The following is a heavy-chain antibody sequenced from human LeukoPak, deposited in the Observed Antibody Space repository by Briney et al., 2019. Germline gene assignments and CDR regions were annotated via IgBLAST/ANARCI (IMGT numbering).Heavy chain of an antibody. V-gene: IGHV4-61*02. D-gene: IGHD5-18*01. Sequence: PSETLSLTCTVSGDSISSGNYYWTWIRQPAGKGLEWIGRIYTSGSTNYNPSLKSRVTISVDTSKNQFSLKLSSVTAADTAVYYCATLGYSYGTDYWGQGTLVTVSS. J-gene: IGHJ4*02. CDR3: ATLGYSYGTDY. CDR1: GDSISSGNYY. CDR2: IYTSGST.